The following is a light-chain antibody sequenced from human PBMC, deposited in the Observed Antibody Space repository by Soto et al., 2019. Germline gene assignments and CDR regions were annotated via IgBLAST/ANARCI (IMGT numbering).Light chain of an antibody. V-gene: IGKV1-5*01. Sequence: DIQMTQSPSTLSASVGDRVAITCRASQTIGSRLAWYQQKPDEAPKLLIYDASSLESGVPLRFGGSGSGTDFTLIISSLQPDDFATSYCQQCNTPFTFGGGTKVDIK. CDR1: QTIGSR. J-gene: IGKJ4*01. CDR3: QQCNTPFT. CDR2: DAS.